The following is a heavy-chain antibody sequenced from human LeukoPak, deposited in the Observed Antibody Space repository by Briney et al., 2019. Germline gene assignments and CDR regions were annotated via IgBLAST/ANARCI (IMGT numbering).Heavy chain of an antibody. CDR3: ATENRITIFGVVTSHTEIEY. CDR2: IYYSGST. Sequence: PSETLSLTCTVSGGSISSSSYYWGWIRQPPGKGLEWIGSIYYSGSTYYNPSLKSRVTISVDTSKNQFSLKLSSVTAADTAVYYCATENRITIFGVVTSHTEIEYWGQGTLVTVSS. J-gene: IGHJ4*02. V-gene: IGHV4-39*02. D-gene: IGHD3-3*01. CDR1: GGSISSSSYY.